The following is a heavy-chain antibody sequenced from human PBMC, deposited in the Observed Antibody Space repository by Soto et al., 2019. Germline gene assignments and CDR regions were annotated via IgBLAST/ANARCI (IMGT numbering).Heavy chain of an antibody. Sequence: GGSLRLSCAASGFTFSSYAMSWVRQAPGKGLEWVSAISGSGGSTYYADSVKGRFTISRDNSKNTLYLQMNSLRAEDTAVYYCARDRAGWNGGLDAFDIWGQGTMVTVSS. CDR2: ISGSGGST. CDR1: GFTFSSYA. V-gene: IGHV3-23*01. D-gene: IGHD1-1*01. CDR3: ARDRAGWNGGLDAFDI. J-gene: IGHJ3*02.